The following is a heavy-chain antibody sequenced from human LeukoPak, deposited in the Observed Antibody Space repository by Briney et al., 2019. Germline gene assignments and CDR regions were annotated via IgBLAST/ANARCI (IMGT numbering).Heavy chain of an antibody. CDR2: IYSGGST. CDR3: ARDRGGSYNFDY. D-gene: IGHD1-26*01. CDR1: GFTVSSNY. Sequence: PGGSLRLSCAASGFTVSSNYMSWVRQAPGKGLEWVSVIYSGGSTYYADSVKGRFTISRDNSKNTLYLQMNSLTAEDTAVYYCARDRGGSYNFDYWGQGTLVTVSS. J-gene: IGHJ4*02. V-gene: IGHV3-66*02.